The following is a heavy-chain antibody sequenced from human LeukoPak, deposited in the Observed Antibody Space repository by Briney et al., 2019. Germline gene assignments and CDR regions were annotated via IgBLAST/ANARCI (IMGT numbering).Heavy chain of an antibody. Sequence: EASVKVSCKASGYTFTSYAISWVRQAPGQGLEWMGWISAYNGNTNYAQKLQGRVTMTTDTPTSTAYMELRSLRSDDTAVYYCAREVTMVRGYHGYYYCMDVWGKGTTVTVSS. CDR1: GYTFTSYA. D-gene: IGHD3-10*01. J-gene: IGHJ6*03. V-gene: IGHV1-18*01. CDR2: ISAYNGNT. CDR3: AREVTMVRGYHGYYYCMDV.